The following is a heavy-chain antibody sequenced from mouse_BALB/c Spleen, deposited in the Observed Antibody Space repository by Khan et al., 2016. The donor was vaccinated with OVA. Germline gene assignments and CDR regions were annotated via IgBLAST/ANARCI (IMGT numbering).Heavy chain of an antibody. CDR2: IYPGTGST. Sequence: QVLLQQAGAVLVRPGASVKLSCKTSGYIFTSYWIHWVKQRSGQGLEWIARIYPGTGSTYSNEMFRGMATLTADKSSSTAHMQLSCLESEDSAVYFCARDYNSNYDIDDWGQGTTLTVSS. CDR3: ARDYNSNYDIDD. J-gene: IGHJ2*01. CDR1: GYIFTSYW. D-gene: IGHD2-5*01. V-gene: IGHV1S132*01.